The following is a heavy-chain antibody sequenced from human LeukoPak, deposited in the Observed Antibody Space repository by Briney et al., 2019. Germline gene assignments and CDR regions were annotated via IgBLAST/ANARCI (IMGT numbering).Heavy chain of an antibody. V-gene: IGHV3-48*03. J-gene: IGHJ6*03. CDR2: ISSSGSTI. D-gene: IGHD2-2*01. CDR1: GFTFSSYE. CDR3: ASTGSSTSCYASCSMDV. Sequence: QPGGSLRLSCAASGFTFSSYEMNWVRQAPGKGLEWGSYISSSGSTIYYADSVKGRFTISRDNAKNSLYLQMNSLRAEDTAVYYCASTGSSTSCYASCSMDVWGKGTTVTVSS.